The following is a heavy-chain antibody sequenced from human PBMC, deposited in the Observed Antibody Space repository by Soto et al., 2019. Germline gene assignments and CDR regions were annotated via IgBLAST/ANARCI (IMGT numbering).Heavy chain of an antibody. V-gene: IGHV4-59*01. J-gene: IGHJ4*02. D-gene: IGHD6-19*01. Sequence: QVQLQESGPGLVKPSETLSLTCTVSGGSISSYYWSWIRQPPGKGLEWIGYIYYSGSTNYNPSLKSRVTISVDTSKNQFSLKLSSVTAADTAVYYCARRVAGTYFDYWGQGTLVTVSS. CDR3: ARRVAGTYFDY. CDR1: GGSISSYY. CDR2: IYYSGST.